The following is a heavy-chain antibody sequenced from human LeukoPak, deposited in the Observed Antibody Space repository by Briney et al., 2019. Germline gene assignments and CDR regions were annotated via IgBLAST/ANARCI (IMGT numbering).Heavy chain of an antibody. CDR2: ISGSGGST. CDR1: GFSFISYA. Sequence: PGGSLRLSCAASGFSFISYAMSWVRQAPGKGLEWVSAISGSGGSTYYADSVKGRFTISRDNSKNTLYLQMNSLRAEDTAVYYCAKLVFWRGYSGYLDYWGQGTLVTVSS. V-gene: IGHV3-23*01. CDR3: AKLVFWRGYSGYLDY. D-gene: IGHD3-3*01. J-gene: IGHJ4*02.